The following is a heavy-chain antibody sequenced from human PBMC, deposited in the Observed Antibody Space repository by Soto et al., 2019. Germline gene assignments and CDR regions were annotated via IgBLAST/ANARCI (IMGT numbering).Heavy chain of an antibody. Sequence: PSETLSLTCTVSGGSSSSGGYYWSWIRQHPGKGLEWIGYIYHSGSTNYNPSLKSRVTISVDKSKNQFSLKLSSVAAADTAVYYCARDCTAMVAPFIGYGMDVWGQGTTVTVSS. J-gene: IGHJ6*02. CDR1: GGSSSSGGYY. D-gene: IGHD5-18*01. CDR3: ARDCTAMVAPFIGYGMDV. V-gene: IGHV4-31*03. CDR2: IYHSGST.